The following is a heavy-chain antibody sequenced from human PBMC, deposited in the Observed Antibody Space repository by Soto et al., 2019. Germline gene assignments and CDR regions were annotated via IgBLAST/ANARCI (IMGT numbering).Heavy chain of an antibody. CDR3: AKGARRASDFDS. D-gene: IGHD2-21*01. J-gene: IGHJ4*02. Sequence: GGALRLSCEASGFAFSTYARSWVRQAPGKGLEWVAALRGSGDSPFDADSVEGRFTISRDKCKNTLYLQMNSLRGEDTAVYYCAKGARRASDFDSWGQGTLVTVSS. V-gene: IGHV3-23*01. CDR2: LRGSGDSP. CDR1: GFAFSTYA.